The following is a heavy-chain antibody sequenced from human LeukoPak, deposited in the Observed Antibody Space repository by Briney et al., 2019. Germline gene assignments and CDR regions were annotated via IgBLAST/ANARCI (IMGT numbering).Heavy chain of an antibody. J-gene: IGHJ1*01. CDR1: GFTFSSYG. Sequence: PGGSLRLSCAASGFTFSSYGMHWVRQAPGKGLEWVAVISYDGSNKYYADSVKGRLTISRDNSKNTLYLQMNSLRAEDTAVYYCANPGSSSGYSPFQHWGQGTLVTVSS. CDR2: ISYDGSNK. CDR3: ANPGSSSGYSPFQH. V-gene: IGHV3-30*18. D-gene: IGHD3-22*01.